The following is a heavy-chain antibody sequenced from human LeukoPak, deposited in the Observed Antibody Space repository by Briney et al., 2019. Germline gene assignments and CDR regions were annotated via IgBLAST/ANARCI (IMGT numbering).Heavy chain of an antibody. CDR1: GYTFTSYY. D-gene: IGHD2-2*01. V-gene: IGHV1-2*02. CDR3: ARAYCSSTSCYAEFDY. J-gene: IGHJ4*02. CDR2: INPNSGGT. Sequence: GASVTVSCKASGYTFTSYYMHWVRQAPGQGLEWMGWINPNSGGTNYAQKFQGRVTMTRDTSISTAYMELSRLRSDDTAVYYCARAYCSSTSCYAEFDYWGQGTLVTVSS.